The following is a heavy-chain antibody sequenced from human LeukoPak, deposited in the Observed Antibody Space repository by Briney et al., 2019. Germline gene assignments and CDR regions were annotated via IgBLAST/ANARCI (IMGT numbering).Heavy chain of an antibody. D-gene: IGHD3-10*01. CDR2: IYYSAST. CDR3: ARSRGGYFAL. Sequence: PSETLSLTCTVSGGSISSYYWSWIRQPPGKGLEWIAYIYYSASTNYNPSLKSRVTISVDTSKNQFSLKLSSVTAADTAVYYWARSRGGYFALWGRGTLVTVSS. CDR1: GGSISSYY. J-gene: IGHJ2*01. V-gene: IGHV4-59*08.